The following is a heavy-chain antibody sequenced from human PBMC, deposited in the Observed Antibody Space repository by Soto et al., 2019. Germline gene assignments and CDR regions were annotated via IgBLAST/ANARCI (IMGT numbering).Heavy chain of an antibody. CDR3: AKNSSIQDYGSGSLYHWFDP. D-gene: IGHD3-10*01. J-gene: IGHJ5*02. CDR1: GFTFSSYA. V-gene: IGHV3-23*01. CDR2: ISGSGGST. Sequence: EVQLLESGGGLVQPGGSLRLSCAASGFTFSSYAMSWVRQAPAKGLEWVSAISGSGGSTYYADSMKGRFTISRDNSKNTLYLQMNSLRAENTAVYYCAKNSSIQDYGSGSLYHWFDPWCQGTLVTVSS.